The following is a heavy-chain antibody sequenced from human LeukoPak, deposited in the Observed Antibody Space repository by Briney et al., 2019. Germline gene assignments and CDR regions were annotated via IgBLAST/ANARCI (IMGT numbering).Heavy chain of an antibody. CDR3: AKDVYYYDSSGYYPSY. CDR2: ISGSGGST. J-gene: IGHJ4*02. Sequence: GGSLRLSCAASGFTFSSYAMGWVRQAPGKGLEWVSAISGSGGSTYYADSVKGRFTISRDNSKNTLYLQMNSLRAEDTAVYYCAKDVYYYDSSGYYPSYWGQGTLVTVSS. CDR1: GFTFSSYA. D-gene: IGHD3-22*01. V-gene: IGHV3-23*01.